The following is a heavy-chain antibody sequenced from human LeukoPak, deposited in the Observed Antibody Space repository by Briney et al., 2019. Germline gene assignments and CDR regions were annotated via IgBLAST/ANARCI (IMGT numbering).Heavy chain of an antibody. CDR1: GFTFSSYW. Sequence: GGSLRLSCAASGFTFSSYWMSWVRQAPGKGLEWVSAISGSGGSTYYADSVKGRFTISRDNSKNTLYLQMNSLRAEDTAVYYCAKDSIAAEGPDYWGQGTLVTVSS. CDR3: AKDSIAAEGPDY. D-gene: IGHD6-13*01. CDR2: ISGSGGST. J-gene: IGHJ4*02. V-gene: IGHV3-23*01.